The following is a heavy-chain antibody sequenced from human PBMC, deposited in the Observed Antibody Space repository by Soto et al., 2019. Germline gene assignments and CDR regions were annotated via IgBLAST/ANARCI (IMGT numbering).Heavy chain of an antibody. CDR3: ARVAMISSGYYNFDY. D-gene: IGHD3-3*01. V-gene: IGHV4-59*01. CDR2: IYYSGST. CDR1: GGSISNYY. J-gene: IGHJ4*02. Sequence: SETLSLTCTVSGGSISNYYWSWIRQPPGKGLEWIGYIYYSGSTNYNPSLKSRVTISVDTSKNQFSLKVTSVTAADTAVYYCARVAMISSGYYNFDYWGQGTLVTVSS.